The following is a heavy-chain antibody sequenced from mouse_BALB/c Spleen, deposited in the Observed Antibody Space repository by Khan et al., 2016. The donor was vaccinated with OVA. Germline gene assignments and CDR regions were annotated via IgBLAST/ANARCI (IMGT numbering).Heavy chain of an antibody. CDR1: GYSFTNYW. J-gene: IGHJ2*01. Sequence: QVQLQQSGAELARPGASVKLSCKASGYSFTNYWMQWVKQRPGQGLEWIGTTYPGNGDTRYTQNFKGKATLTADKSSNTAYMQLSSLASEDSAVYYCARGGITTGYCDYWGLGTTLTVSS. V-gene: IGHV1-87*01. CDR2: TYPGNGDT. CDR3: ARGGITTGYCDY. D-gene: IGHD1-1*01.